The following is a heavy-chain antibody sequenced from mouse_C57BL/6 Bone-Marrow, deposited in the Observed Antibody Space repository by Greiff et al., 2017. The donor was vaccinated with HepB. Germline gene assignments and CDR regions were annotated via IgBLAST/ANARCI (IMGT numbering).Heavy chain of an antibody. D-gene: IGHD2-2*01. Sequence: EVQLQQSGPELVKPGASVKISCKASGYSFTGYYMNWVKQSPEKSLEWIGEINPSTGGTTYNQKFKAKATLTVDKSSSTAYMQLKSLTSEDSAVYYGARGGFYGCEDYAMDYWGQGTSVTVSS. CDR2: INPSTGGT. V-gene: IGHV1-42*01. CDR1: GYSFTGYY. CDR3: ARGGFYGCEDYAMDY. J-gene: IGHJ4*01.